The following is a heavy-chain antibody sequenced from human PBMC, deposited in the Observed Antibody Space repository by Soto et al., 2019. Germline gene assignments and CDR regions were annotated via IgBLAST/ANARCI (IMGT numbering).Heavy chain of an antibody. CDR3: ARSTHCGGDCYSS. CDR2: IYPGDSDT. V-gene: IGHV5-51*01. CDR1: GYSFTSYW. J-gene: IGHJ4*02. D-gene: IGHD2-21*02. Sequence: GESLKLSCKGSGYSFTSYWIGWVRQMPGKGLEWMGIIYPGDSDTRYSPSFQGQVTISADKSISTAYLQWSSLKASDTAMYYCARSTHCGGDCYSSWGQGTLVTVSS.